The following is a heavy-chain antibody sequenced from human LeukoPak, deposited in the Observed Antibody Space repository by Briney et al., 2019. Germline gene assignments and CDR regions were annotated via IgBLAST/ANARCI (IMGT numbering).Heavy chain of an antibody. J-gene: IGHJ3*02. CDR1: GFTFTGSA. CDR2: IVIGSGDT. D-gene: IGHD2-15*01. CDR3: AADLLAGYQGTFDI. V-gene: IGHV1-58*02. Sequence: GTSVKVSCKASGFTFTGSAMQWVRQARGQRPECIGWIVIGSGDTTYAQTLQERATITRDLSTSTAYMELSSLRSEDTAVYYCAADLLAGYQGTFDIWGRGTMVTVSS.